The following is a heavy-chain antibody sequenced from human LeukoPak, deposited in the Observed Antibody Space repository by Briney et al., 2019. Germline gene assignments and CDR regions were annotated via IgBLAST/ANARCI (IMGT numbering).Heavy chain of an antibody. V-gene: IGHV4-4*07. Sequence: QTSETLSLTCTVSGGSIYGYYCNWIRQPAGKGLEWIGHIYTSGSTNYNPSLKSRVTMSVDTSKNQFSLKLRSLTAADTAVYYCATVSGNYYGPFDYWGQGTLVTVSS. D-gene: IGHD1-26*01. CDR2: IYTSGST. J-gene: IGHJ4*02. CDR3: ATVSGNYYGPFDY. CDR1: GGSIYGYY.